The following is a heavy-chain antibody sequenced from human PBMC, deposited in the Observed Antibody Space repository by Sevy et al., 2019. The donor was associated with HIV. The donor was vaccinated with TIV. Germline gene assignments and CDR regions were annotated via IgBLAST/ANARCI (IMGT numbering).Heavy chain of an antibody. CDR3: TRGELYSGVGGYCSGGSCYSGLWFDP. Sequence: SETLSLTCTVSGYSISSGYYWGWIRQPPGKGLEWIGSIYHSGSTYYNPSLKSRVTISVDTSKNQFSLKLSSGTAAATAVYYWTRGELYSGVGGYCSGGSCYSGLWFDPWGQGTLVTVSS. D-gene: IGHD2-15*01. CDR1: GYSISSGYY. CDR2: IYHSGST. V-gene: IGHV4-38-2*02. J-gene: IGHJ5*02.